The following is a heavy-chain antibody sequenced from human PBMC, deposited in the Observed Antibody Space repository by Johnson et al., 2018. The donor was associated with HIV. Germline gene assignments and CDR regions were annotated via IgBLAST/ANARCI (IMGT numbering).Heavy chain of an antibody. CDR2: IAHDGSIK. Sequence: VHLVESGGGVVHPGGSLRLSCEASGFTFSNYGMPWVRQAPGKGLEWVAFIAHDGSIKHSADSVTGRFTMSRDNSKNSLYVQMNSLRPEDTAFYYCAKDDKVGVWYSDAFDVWGQGTMVTVSS. CDR3: AKDDKVGVWYSDAFDV. V-gene: IGHV3-30*02. J-gene: IGHJ3*01. D-gene: IGHD6-19*01. CDR1: GFTFSNYG.